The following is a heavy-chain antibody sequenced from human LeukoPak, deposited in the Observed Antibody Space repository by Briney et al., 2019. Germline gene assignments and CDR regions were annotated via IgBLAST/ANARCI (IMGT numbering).Heavy chain of an antibody. J-gene: IGHJ3*02. CDR1: GYSFTKYA. D-gene: IGHD6-19*01. Sequence: ASVKVSCKASGYSFTKYAMHWVRQAPGQRLEWMGWINAGNGNTKYSQKFQARVTITRDTSASTAYMELSSLRSEDTAVYYCARVIWGVAVAGISDDAFDIWGQGTMVTVSS. CDR3: ARVIWGVAVAGISDDAFDI. V-gene: IGHV1-3*01. CDR2: INAGNGNT.